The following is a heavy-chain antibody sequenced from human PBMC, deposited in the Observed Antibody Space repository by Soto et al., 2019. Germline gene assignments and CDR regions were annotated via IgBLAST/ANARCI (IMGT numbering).Heavy chain of an antibody. CDR2: IWYDGSNK. D-gene: IGHD4-17*01. J-gene: IGHJ4*02. V-gene: IGHV3-33*01. CDR1: GFTFSSYG. Sequence: GGSLRLSCAASGFTFSSYGMHRVRQAPGKGLEWVAVIWYDGSNKYYADSVKGRFTISRDNSKNTLYLQMNSLRAEDTAVYYCARAKLYGDNLDYWGQGTLVTVSS. CDR3: ARAKLYGDNLDY.